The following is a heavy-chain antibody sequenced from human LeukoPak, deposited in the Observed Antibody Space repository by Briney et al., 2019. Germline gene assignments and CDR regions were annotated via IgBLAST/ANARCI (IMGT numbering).Heavy chain of an antibody. CDR3: ARDQSLWFGELCYFDY. V-gene: IGHV3-7*01. D-gene: IGHD3-10*01. Sequence: GGSLRLSCAPSGFTFSSYWMSWVRQAPGKGLEWVANIKQDGSEKHYVDSVKGRFTISRDNAKNSLYLQMNSLRAEDTAVYYCARDQSLWFGELCYFDYCRQGTLVTVSS. J-gene: IGHJ4*02. CDR1: GFTFSSYW. CDR2: IKQDGSEK.